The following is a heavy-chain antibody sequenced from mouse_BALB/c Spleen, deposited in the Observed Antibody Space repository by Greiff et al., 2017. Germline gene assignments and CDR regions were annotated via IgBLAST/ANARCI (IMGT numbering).Heavy chain of an antibody. D-gene: IGHD1-1*01. J-gene: IGHJ1*01. CDR2: IYPGDGDT. CDR3: ARTITTVVAEGYFDV. CDR1: GYAFSSYW. V-gene: IGHV1-80*01. Sequence: LQESGAELVRPGSSVKISCKASGYAFSSYWMNWVKQRPGQGLEWIGQIYPGDGDTNYNGKFKGKATLTADKSSSTAYMQLSSLTSEDSAVYFCARTITTVVAEGYFDVWGAGTTVTVSS.